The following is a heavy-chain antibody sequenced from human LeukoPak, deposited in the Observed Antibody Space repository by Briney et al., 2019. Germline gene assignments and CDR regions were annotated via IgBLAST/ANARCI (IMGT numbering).Heavy chain of an antibody. D-gene: IGHD6-19*01. V-gene: IGHV6-1*01. Sequence: SHTLSLTCAISGDRVSSNSAAWHWITQSRSRGLVWLGRTYYRSKWYNHYAVSVKNQITINPDTSMNQYSLQLNSVTPEDTAVYYCVREYSSGWYEGNFDYWGQGTLVTVSS. CDR1: GDRVSSNSAA. J-gene: IGHJ4*02. CDR3: VREYSSGWYEGNFDY. CDR2: TYYRSKWYN.